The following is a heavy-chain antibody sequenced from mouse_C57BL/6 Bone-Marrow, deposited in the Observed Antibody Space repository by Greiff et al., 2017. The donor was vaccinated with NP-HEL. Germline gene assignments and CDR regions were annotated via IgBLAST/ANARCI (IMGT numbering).Heavy chain of an antibody. V-gene: IGHV1-22*01. CDR1: GYTFTDYN. D-gene: IGHD1-1*01. J-gene: IGHJ1*03. CDR3: ARGYGSRRYWYFDV. Sequence: EVKLMESGPELVKPGASVKMSCKASGYTFTDYNMHWVKQSHGKSLEWIGYINPNNGGTSYNQKFKGKATLTVNKSSSTAYMELRSLTSEDSAVYYCARGYGSRRYWYFDVWGTGTTVTVSS. CDR2: INPNNGGT.